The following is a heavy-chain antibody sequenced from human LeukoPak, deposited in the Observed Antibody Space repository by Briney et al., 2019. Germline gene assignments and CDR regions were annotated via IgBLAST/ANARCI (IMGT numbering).Heavy chain of an antibody. D-gene: IGHD6-6*01. CDR1: GYTFTGYY. V-gene: IGHV1-2*02. CDR2: INPNSGGT. Sequence: GSVKVSCKASGYTFTGYYMHWVRQAPGQGLEWMGWINPNSGGTNYAQKFQGRVTMTRDTSISTAYMELSSLRSEDTAVYYCARDLDSSSSGRGYWGQGTLVTVSS. CDR3: ARDLDSSSSGRGY. J-gene: IGHJ4*02.